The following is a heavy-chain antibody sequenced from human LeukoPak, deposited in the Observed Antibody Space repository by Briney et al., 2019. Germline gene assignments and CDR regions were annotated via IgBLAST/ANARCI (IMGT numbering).Heavy chain of an antibody. J-gene: IGHJ6*03. CDR2: ISGSGGTT. V-gene: IGHV3-23*01. CDR3: AKEGPKSIAATGYYMDV. Sequence: TGGSLRLSCAASGFTFSSYSMSWIRQAPGKGLEWVSYISGSGGTTYYADSVKGRFTISRDNSKNTLYLQMNSLRAEDTAVYYCAKEGPKSIAATGYYMDVWGKGTTVTISS. D-gene: IGHD6-25*01. CDR1: GFTFSSYS.